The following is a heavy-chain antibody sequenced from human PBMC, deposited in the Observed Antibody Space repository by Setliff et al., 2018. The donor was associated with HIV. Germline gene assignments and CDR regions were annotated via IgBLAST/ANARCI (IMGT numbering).Heavy chain of an antibody. J-gene: IGHJ3*02. CDR3: ARPSFGSSSWKNDAFDI. D-gene: IGHD6-13*01. V-gene: IGHV1-2*06. CDR2: INPNSGGT. Sequence: ASVKVSRKASGYTFTGYYMHWVRQAPGQGLEWMGRINPNSGGTNYAQKFQGRVTMTRDTSISTAYMELSRLRSDDTAVYYCARPSFGSSSWKNDAFDIWGQGTMVTVSS. CDR1: GYTFTGYY.